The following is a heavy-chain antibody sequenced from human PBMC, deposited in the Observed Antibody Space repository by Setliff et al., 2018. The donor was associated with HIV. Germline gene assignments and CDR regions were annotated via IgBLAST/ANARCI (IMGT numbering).Heavy chain of an antibody. CDR3: ARHDTEYSSYPIDY. Sequence: SETLSLTCTVSGGSISTSSSYGGWIRQPPGKGLEWIGSIYYSGNTYFSPSLKSRVTISVDTSKNQFSLKLSSVTAADTAVYYCARHDTEYSSYPIDYWGQGNLVTVSS. D-gene: IGHD6-6*01. V-gene: IGHV4-39*01. CDR1: GGSISTSSSY. J-gene: IGHJ4*02. CDR2: IYYSGNT.